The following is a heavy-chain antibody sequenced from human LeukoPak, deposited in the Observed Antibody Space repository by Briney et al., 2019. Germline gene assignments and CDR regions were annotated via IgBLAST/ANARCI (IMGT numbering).Heavy chain of an antibody. J-gene: IGHJ6*02. CDR1: GFTFSSYA. CDR2: TSGSGINT. D-gene: IGHD3-10*01. CDR3: AKGIADILLWFGESNGLDV. V-gene: IGHV3-23*01. Sequence: PGGSLRLSCAASGFTFSSYAMSWVRQAPGKGLEWVSSTSGSGINTYYADCVEGRFTISRDNSKNTLYLQMTSLRAEDTAVYYCAKGIADILLWFGESNGLDVWGQGTTVTVSS.